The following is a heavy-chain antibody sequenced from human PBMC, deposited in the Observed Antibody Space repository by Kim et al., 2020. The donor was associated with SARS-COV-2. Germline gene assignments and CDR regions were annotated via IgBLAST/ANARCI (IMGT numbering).Heavy chain of an antibody. Sequence: NPSFKSRVTMSIDTSHNQFSLKLTSVTAADTAVYYCARDAVDCDGDCPDYWSQGTLVTVSS. D-gene: IGHD2-21*02. V-gene: IGHV4-4*06. J-gene: IGHJ4*02. CDR3: ARDAVDCDGDCPDY.